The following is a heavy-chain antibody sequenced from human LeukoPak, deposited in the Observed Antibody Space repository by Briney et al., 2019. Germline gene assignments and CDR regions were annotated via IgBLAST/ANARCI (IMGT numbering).Heavy chain of an antibody. D-gene: IGHD6-13*01. J-gene: IGHJ6*02. CDR2: IKQDGSEK. CDR1: GFTFSSYW. CDR3: ARESTYSSSWYGVGYYYGMDV. Sequence: GGSLRLSCAASGFTFSSYWMSWVRQAPGKGLEWVANIKQDGSEKYYVDSVKGRFTISRDNSKNTLYLQMNSLRAEDTAVYYCARESTYSSSWYGVGYYYGMDVWGQGTTVTVSS. V-gene: IGHV3-7*01.